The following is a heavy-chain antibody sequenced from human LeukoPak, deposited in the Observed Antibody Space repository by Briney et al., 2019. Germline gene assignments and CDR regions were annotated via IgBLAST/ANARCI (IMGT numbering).Heavy chain of an antibody. J-gene: IGHJ6*04. CDR2: IDPSDSYT. CDR3: ARMTMVRGVTYYYGMDV. Sequence: GESPRISCKGSGYSFTSYWISWVRQMPGKGLEWMGRIDPSDSYTNYSPSFQGHVTISADKSISTAYLQWSSLKASDTAMYYCARMTMVRGVTYYYGMDVWGKGTTVTVSS. CDR1: GYSFTSYW. D-gene: IGHD3-10*01. V-gene: IGHV5-10-1*01.